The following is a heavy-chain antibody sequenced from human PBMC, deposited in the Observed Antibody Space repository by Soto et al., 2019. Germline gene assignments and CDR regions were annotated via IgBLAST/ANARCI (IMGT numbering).Heavy chain of an antibody. D-gene: IGHD2-2*01. CDR1: GYAFRNYG. Sequence: QVQLVQSGAELRKPGASVKVSCKTSGYAFRNYGIIWVRQAPGQGLEWMGWINTYNSYTHSAKKFQGRVIMTIESSTSSAFLEVRNLRSDDTAVYYCAQNITSRIDSWGQGTLVTVSS. CDR2: INTYNSYT. J-gene: IGHJ5*01. CDR3: AQNITSRIDS. V-gene: IGHV1-18*01.